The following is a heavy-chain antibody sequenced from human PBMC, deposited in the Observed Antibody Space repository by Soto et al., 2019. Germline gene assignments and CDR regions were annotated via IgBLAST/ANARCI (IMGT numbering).Heavy chain of an antibody. Sequence: QVQLVESGGGVVQPGRSLRLSCAASGFTFSSYGMHWVRQAPGKGLEWVAVISYDGSNKYYADSVKGRFTISRDNSKKTLYLLMNSLRAEDTALYYCAKDLNSGLWLYYGMDVWGQGTTVTVSS. D-gene: IGHD3-10*01. CDR1: GFTFSSYG. J-gene: IGHJ6*02. CDR2: ISYDGSNK. CDR3: AKDLNSGLWLYYGMDV. V-gene: IGHV3-30*18.